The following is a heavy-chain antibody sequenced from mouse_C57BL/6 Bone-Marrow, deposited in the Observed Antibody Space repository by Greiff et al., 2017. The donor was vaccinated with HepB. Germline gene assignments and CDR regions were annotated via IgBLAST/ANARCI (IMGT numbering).Heavy chain of an antibody. J-gene: IGHJ2*01. CDR3: AREDYYGRGY. Sequence: LVESGAELARPGASVKLSCKASGYTFTSYGISWVKQRTGQGLEWIGEIYPRSGNTYYNEKFKGKATLTADKSSSTAYMELRSLTSEDSAVYFCAREDYYGRGYWGQGTTLTVSS. D-gene: IGHD1-1*01. CDR1: GYTFTSYG. V-gene: IGHV1-81*01. CDR2: IYPRSGNT.